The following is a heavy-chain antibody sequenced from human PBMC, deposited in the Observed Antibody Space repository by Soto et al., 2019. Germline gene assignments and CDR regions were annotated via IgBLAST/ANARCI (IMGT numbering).Heavy chain of an antibody. Sequence: PSETLSLTCAVYGGSFSCYYWIWIRQPPGKGLEWIGEINHSGSTNYNPSLKSRVTISVDTSKNQFSLKLSSVTAADTAVYYCARGEYSSGWTYYYYYGMDVWGQGTTVTVSS. J-gene: IGHJ6*02. CDR1: GGSFSCYY. CDR2: INHSGST. V-gene: IGHV4-34*01. D-gene: IGHD6-19*01. CDR3: ARGEYSSGWTYYYYYGMDV.